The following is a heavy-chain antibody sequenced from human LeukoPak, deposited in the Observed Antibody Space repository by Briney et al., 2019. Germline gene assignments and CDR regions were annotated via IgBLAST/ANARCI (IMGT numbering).Heavy chain of an antibody. CDR1: GFTFSSYG. D-gene: IGHD3-3*01. CDR3: AKENDFVY. J-gene: IGHJ4*02. V-gene: IGHV3-30*18. Sequence: PGGSLRLSCAASGFTFSSYGMHWGRQAPGKGLEWVAVISYDGTNKYYADSVKGRFTISRDNSKSTLYLQMNSLRAEDTAVYYCAKENDFVYWGQGTLVTVSS. CDR2: ISYDGTNK.